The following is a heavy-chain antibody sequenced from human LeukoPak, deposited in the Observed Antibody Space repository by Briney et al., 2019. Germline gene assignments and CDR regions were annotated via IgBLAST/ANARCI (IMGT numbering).Heavy chain of an antibody. V-gene: IGHV3-64*02. CDR2: ISSNGGST. D-gene: IGHD3-9*01. CDR1: GFTFSTYA. CDR3: ARSLTGVAPTYDY. Sequence: GGSLRLSCAASGFTFSTYAMHWVRQAPGRGLEYVSAISSNGGSTFYADSVKGRFTISRDNSKNTLYLQMGSLRAEDMAVYSCARSLTGVAPTYDYWGQGTLVTVSS. J-gene: IGHJ4*02.